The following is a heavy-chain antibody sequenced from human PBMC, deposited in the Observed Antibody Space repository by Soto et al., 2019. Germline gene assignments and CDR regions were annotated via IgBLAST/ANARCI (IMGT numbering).Heavy chain of an antibody. Sequence: GASVKVSCKASGGTFSSYTISCVRQAPGQGLEWMGRIIPILGIANYAQKFQGRVTITADKSTSTAYMELSSLRSEDTAVYYCARGSSSWPNWFDPWGQGTLVTVSS. J-gene: IGHJ5*02. V-gene: IGHV1-69*02. CDR3: ARGSSSWPNWFDP. CDR1: GGTFSSYT. D-gene: IGHD6-13*01. CDR2: IIPILGIA.